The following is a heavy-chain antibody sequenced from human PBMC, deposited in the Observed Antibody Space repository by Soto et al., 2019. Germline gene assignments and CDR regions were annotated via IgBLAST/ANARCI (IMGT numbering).Heavy chain of an antibody. J-gene: IGHJ4*02. V-gene: IGHV4-34*01. CDR3: ARGGLTTVPPLT. Sequence: QLQLQQWGAGLLKPSETLSLTCAVYGVSFSGYYYYWIRQPPGKGLAWIGEINRSGSTNYNPSLKSRVTISVDTSKNQFSLTLSSVTAADTAIYYCARGGLTTVPPLTWGQGTLVTVSS. CDR1: GVSFSGYY. CDR2: INRSGST. D-gene: IGHD4-17*01.